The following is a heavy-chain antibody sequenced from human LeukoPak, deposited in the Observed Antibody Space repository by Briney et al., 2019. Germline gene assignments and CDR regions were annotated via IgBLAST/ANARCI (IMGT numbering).Heavy chain of an antibody. Sequence: GASVKVSCKASGGTFSSYAISWVRQAPGQGLEWMGWINPNSGGTNYAQKFQGRVTMTRDTSISTAYMELSRLRSDDTAVYYCARDVWFDPWGQGTLVTVSS. CDR2: INPNSGGT. CDR3: ARDVWFDP. V-gene: IGHV1-2*02. J-gene: IGHJ5*02. CDR1: GGTFSSYA.